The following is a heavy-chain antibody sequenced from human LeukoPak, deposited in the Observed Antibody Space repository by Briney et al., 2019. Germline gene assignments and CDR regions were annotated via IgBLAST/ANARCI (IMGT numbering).Heavy chain of an antibody. Sequence: SETLSLTCTVSGGSISSGTYYWGWIRQPPGKGLEWIGGVYYSGSTYYNPSLRSPVPISVDTSKNQFSLRLSSVTAADTAVYYCARVQSRLSWFDPWGQGTLVTVSS. V-gene: IGHV4-39*07. CDR2: VYYSGST. J-gene: IGHJ5*02. CDR3: ARVQSRLSWFDP. CDR1: GGSISSGTYY.